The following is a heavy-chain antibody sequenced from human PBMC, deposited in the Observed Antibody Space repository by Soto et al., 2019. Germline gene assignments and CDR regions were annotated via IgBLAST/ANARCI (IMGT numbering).Heavy chain of an antibody. V-gene: IGHV4-31*03. D-gene: IGHD5-12*01. Sequence: QVQLQESGPGLVKPSQTLSLTCTVSGGSISSGGYYWSWIRQHPGKGLEWIGYIYYSGSTYYNPSIKSRVTISVDTSKNQFPLKLSSVTAADTAVYYCAREEGGGYDHRWFDPWGQGTLVTVSS. CDR1: GGSISSGGYY. CDR2: IYYSGST. J-gene: IGHJ5*02. CDR3: AREEGGGYDHRWFDP.